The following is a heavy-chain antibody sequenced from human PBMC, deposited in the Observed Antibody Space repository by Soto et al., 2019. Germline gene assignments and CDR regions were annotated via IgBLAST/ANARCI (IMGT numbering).Heavy chain of an antibody. CDR1: GGSISSGGYH. J-gene: IGHJ3*01. CDR2: IYYSGST. D-gene: IGHD3-10*01. Sequence: PSETLSLTCTVSGGSISSGGYHWSWIRQHPGKGLEWIGYIYYSGSTNYNPSLKSRVTISVDTSKNQFSLKLSSVTAADTAVYYCARVWGGAFDFWGQGTVVTVSS. CDR3: ARVWGGAFDF. V-gene: IGHV4-61*08.